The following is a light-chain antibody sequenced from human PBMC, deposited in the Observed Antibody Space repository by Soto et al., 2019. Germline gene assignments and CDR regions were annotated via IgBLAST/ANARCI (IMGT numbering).Light chain of an antibody. CDR2: DAS. CDR1: QRISSY. Sequence: EIVLTQSPATLSLSPGERATLSCRASQRISSYLAWYQQKPGQAPRLLIYDASNRATGIPARFSGSGSGTDFTLTISSLEPEDFAVYYCHQRNNWPLTFGGGTNVEIK. CDR3: HQRNNWPLT. V-gene: IGKV3-11*01. J-gene: IGKJ4*01.